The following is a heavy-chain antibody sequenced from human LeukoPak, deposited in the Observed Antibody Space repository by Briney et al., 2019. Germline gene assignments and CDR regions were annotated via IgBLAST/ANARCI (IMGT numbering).Heavy chain of an antibody. CDR3: ARDWYHAIDY. CDR1: GFSFSATL. J-gene: IGHJ4*02. V-gene: IGHV3-74*03. Sequence: GGSLRLSCAASGFSFSATLMHWVRQSPGKGLVLVARITSDGFSSTYAESVKGRFTISRDNAQNTLYLQMNSLRVEDTAIYYCARDWYHAIDYWGKGALVTVSS. D-gene: IGHD1-14*01. CDR2: ITSDGFSS.